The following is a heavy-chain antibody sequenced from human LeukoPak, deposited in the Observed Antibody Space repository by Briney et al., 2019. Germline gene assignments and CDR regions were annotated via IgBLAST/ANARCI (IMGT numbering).Heavy chain of an antibody. D-gene: IGHD3-22*01. J-gene: IGHJ4*02. CDR3: ARQSYYYDSSGPGGEFDY. CDR2: ILYSGNT. V-gene: IGHV4-59*08. CDR1: GGSISSHY. Sequence: SETLSLTCTVSGGSISSHYWTWIRQPPGKGLEWIGNILYSGNTHYNPSLKSRVTISVDTSKNQFSLKLSSVTAADTAVYYCARQSYYYDSSGPGGEFDYWGQGTLVTVSS.